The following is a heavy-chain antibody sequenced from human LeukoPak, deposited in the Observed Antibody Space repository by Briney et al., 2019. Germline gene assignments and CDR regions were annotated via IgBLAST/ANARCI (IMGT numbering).Heavy chain of an antibody. Sequence: PSETLSLTCTVSGDSVSSTNYYWGWIRQPPGRGLEWIASIRYSESAYYSPSLKSRATISVDTSKNQFSLRLRSLTATDTAVYYCATQDSSHYWGQGTLVTVSS. CDR2: IRYSESA. V-gene: IGHV4-39*01. CDR3: ATQDSSHY. J-gene: IGHJ4*02. CDR1: GDSVSSTNYY. D-gene: IGHD3-22*01.